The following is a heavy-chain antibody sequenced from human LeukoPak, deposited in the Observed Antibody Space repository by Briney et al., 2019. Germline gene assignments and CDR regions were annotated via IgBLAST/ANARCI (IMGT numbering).Heavy chain of an antibody. Sequence: GGSLRLSCAASGFTFSSYSMNWVRQAPGKGLEWVSSISSSSSSYIYYADSVKGRFTISRDNAKNSLYLQMNSLRAEDTAVYYCARAVQYYDFWSGYFSNFDYWGQGTLVTVSS. CDR3: ARAVQYYDFWSGYFSNFDY. CDR1: GFTFSSYS. CDR2: ISSSSSSYI. D-gene: IGHD3-3*01. J-gene: IGHJ4*02. V-gene: IGHV3-21*01.